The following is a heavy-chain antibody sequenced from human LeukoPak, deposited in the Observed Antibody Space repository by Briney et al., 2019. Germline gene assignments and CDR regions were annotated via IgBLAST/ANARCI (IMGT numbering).Heavy chain of an antibody. Sequence: SETLSLTCTVSGGSISSSSYYWGWIRQPPGKGLEWIGSIYYSGSTYYNPSLKSRVTISVDTSKNQFSLKLSSVTAADTAVYYCARSDYSSSNQDYWGQGTLVTVSS. J-gene: IGHJ4*02. CDR1: GGSISSSSYY. CDR2: IYYSGST. D-gene: IGHD6-6*01. V-gene: IGHV4-39*01. CDR3: ARSDYSSSNQDY.